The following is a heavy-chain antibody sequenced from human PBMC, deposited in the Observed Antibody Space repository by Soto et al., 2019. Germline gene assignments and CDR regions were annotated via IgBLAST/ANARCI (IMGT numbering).Heavy chain of an antibody. V-gene: IGHV4-30-4*01. CDR1: GGSISSGDHY. CDR3: ARVQGNWNQIDN. D-gene: IGHD1-1*01. CDR2: MNHIRST. J-gene: IGHJ4*02. Sequence: QVQLQESGPGLVKPSQTLSLTCTVSGGSISSGDHYWSWVRQPPGKGLEWIGYMNHIRSTYYNPSLRSRIIISVDTSKNQFSLKLSSVTAADTAVYYCARVQGNWNQIDNWGQGTLVTVPS.